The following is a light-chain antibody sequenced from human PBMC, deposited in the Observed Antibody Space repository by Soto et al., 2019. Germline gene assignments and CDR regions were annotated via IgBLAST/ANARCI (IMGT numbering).Light chain of an antibody. CDR2: EVS. Sequence: QAVLTQPASVSGSPGQSITISCTGTSSDVGGYNYVSWYQQHPDKAPKLMIYEVSNRPSGVSNRFSGSKSGNTASLTISGLQAEDEADYYCSSYTSSSTLEGVFGGGTKLIVL. J-gene: IGLJ3*02. V-gene: IGLV2-14*01. CDR3: SSYTSSSTLEGV. CDR1: SSDVGGYNY.